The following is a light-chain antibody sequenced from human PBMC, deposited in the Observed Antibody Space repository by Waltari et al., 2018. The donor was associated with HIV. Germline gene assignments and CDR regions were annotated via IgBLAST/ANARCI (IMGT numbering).Light chain of an antibody. V-gene: IGKV3-15*01. CDR2: GAF. Sequence: ETVMPQSPATLSVSPGERATLSCRAIHSVSNNLAWYHQKPGQAPRLLVSGAFSRATGIAARFSGSGSGTEFTLTISSVQSEDFAVYYCLQYEDWPREFTFGPGTKVDVK. J-gene: IGKJ3*01. CDR3: LQYEDWPREFT. CDR1: HSVSNN.